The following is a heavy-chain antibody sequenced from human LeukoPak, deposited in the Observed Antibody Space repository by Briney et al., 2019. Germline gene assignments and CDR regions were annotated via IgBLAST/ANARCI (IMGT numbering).Heavy chain of an antibody. D-gene: IGHD1-26*01. Sequence: SVKVSCKASGGTFSSYAISWVRQAPGQGLEWMGGIIPIFGTANYAQKFQGRVTITTDESTSTAYMELRSLRSDDTAVYYCARPGYSGSYYPFDYWGQGTLVTVSS. CDR2: IIPIFGTA. V-gene: IGHV1-69*05. CDR1: GGTFSSYA. CDR3: ARPGYSGSYYPFDY. J-gene: IGHJ4*02.